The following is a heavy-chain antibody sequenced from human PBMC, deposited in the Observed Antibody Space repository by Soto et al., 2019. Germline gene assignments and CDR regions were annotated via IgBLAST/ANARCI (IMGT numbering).Heavy chain of an antibody. Sequence: GGSLRLSCAASGFTFSSYSMNWVRQAPGKGLEWVSPISSSSSYIYYADSVKGRFTISRDNAKNSLYLQMNSLRAEDTAVYYCARDHSSSWYPKYYFDYWGQGTLVTVSS. CDR1: GFTFSSYS. CDR2: ISSSSSYI. J-gene: IGHJ4*02. V-gene: IGHV3-21*01. CDR3: ARDHSSSWYPKYYFDY. D-gene: IGHD6-13*01.